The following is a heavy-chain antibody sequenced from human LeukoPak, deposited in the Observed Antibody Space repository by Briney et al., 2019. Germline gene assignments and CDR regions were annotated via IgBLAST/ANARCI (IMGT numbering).Heavy chain of an antibody. CDR3: SIAARGVDY. D-gene: IGHD6-6*01. CDR1: GGSFSGYY. CDR2: INHSGST. Sequence: PSETLSLTCAVYGGSFSGYYWSWIRQPPGKGLEWIGEINHSGSTNYNPSLKSRVTISVDTSKNQFSLKLSSVTAADTAVDYCSIAARGVDYWGQGTLVTVSS. J-gene: IGHJ4*02. V-gene: IGHV4-34*01.